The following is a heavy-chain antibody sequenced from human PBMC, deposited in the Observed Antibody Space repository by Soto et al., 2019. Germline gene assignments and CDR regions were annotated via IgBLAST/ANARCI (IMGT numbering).Heavy chain of an antibody. D-gene: IGHD4-17*01. J-gene: IGHJ6*02. Sequence: KASETLSLTCTVSGGSISSYYWSWIRQPPGKGLEWIGYIYYSGSTNYNPSLKSRVTISVDTSKNQFSLKLSSVTAADTAVYYCPRDRGEGAVTTVYYYYYGMDFWGQGTTVTVSS. CDR3: PRDRGEGAVTTVYYYYYGMDF. CDR2: IYYSGST. V-gene: IGHV4-59*01. CDR1: GGSISSYY.